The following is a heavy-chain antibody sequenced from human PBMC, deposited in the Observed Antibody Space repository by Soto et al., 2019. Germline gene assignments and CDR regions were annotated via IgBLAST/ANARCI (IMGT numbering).Heavy chain of an antibody. CDR2: IYYSGST. J-gene: IGHJ6*02. Sequence: SETLSLTCTVSGGSISSGGYYWSWIRQHPGKGLEWIGYIYYSGSTYYNPSLKSRVTISVDTSKNQFSLKLSSVTAADTAVYYCARDFTDSSGPTLGMGVWGQGTTVTAP. D-gene: IGHD6-19*01. CDR3: ARDFTDSSGPTLGMGV. V-gene: IGHV4-31*02. CDR1: GGSISSGGYY.